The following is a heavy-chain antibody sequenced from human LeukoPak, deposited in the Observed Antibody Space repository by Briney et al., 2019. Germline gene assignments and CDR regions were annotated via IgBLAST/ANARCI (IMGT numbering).Heavy chain of an antibody. CDR3: ARTRGYCSSTSCLRPAWFDP. Sequence: PSETLSLNCAVYGGSFSGYYWSWIRQPPGKGLEWIGEINHSGSTNYNPSLKSRVTISVDTSKNQFSLKLSSVTAADTAVCYCARTRGYCSSTSCLRPAWFDPWGQGTLVTVSS. CDR2: INHSGST. CDR1: GGSFSGYY. V-gene: IGHV4-34*01. J-gene: IGHJ5*02. D-gene: IGHD2-2*01.